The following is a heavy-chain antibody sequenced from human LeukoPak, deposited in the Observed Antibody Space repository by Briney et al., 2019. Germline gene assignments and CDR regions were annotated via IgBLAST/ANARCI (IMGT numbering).Heavy chain of an antibody. V-gene: IGHV3-30*02. CDR1: GFTFSSYG. CDR3: ARFPIVVVPAATNY. J-gene: IGHJ4*02. CDR2: IRYDGSNK. D-gene: IGHD2-2*01. Sequence: GGSLRLSCAASGFTFSSYGMHWVRQAPGKGLEWVAFIRYDGSNKYYADSVKGRFTISRDNSKNTLYLQMNSLRAEDTAVYYCARFPIVVVPAATNYWGQGTLVTVSS.